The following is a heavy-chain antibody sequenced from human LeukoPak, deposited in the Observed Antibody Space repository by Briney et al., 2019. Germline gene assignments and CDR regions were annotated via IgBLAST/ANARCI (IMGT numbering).Heavy chain of an antibody. J-gene: IGHJ4*02. D-gene: IGHD6-19*01. CDR3: ARHVAVSGAIYFDY. CDR2: IYYIGST. CDR1: GGSISSYS. Sequence: SETLSLTCTVSGGSISSYSWTWIRQPPGKGLEWIGYIYYIGSTNYNPSLKSRVTISLDTSKNQFSLKLSSVTAADTAVYYCARHVAVSGAIYFDYWGQGTLVTVSS. V-gene: IGHV4-59*08.